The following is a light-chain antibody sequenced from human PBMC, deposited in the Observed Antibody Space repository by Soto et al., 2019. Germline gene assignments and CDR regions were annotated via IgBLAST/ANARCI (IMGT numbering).Light chain of an antibody. CDR2: WAS. CDR3: QQYYSTPYT. CDR1: QSIVYNSNNKDS. J-gene: IGKJ2*01. Sequence: DIVMTQSPDSLAVSLGERATINCKSSQSIVYNSNNKDSLAWYQQKPGQPPKLLMYWASTRESGVPDRFSGSGSGTDFTLSISSLQAEDVAVYFCQQYYSTPYTFGQGTKLEIK. V-gene: IGKV4-1*01.